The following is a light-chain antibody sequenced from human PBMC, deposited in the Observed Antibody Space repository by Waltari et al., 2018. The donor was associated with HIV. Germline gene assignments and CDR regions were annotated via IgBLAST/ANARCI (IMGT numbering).Light chain of an antibody. CDR1: VFVNLY. CDR2: GLS. Sequence: DVQMTQSPSSLSASVGDRVTITCRTSVFVNLYLNWYQQRPGEAPTLLIYGLSILQSGVPSRFSGSGSGTNFVLTNSGLRPEDSATYYCQQTFAVPLSFGAGTKVEI. V-gene: IGKV1-39*01. J-gene: IGKJ4*01. CDR3: QQTFAVPLS.